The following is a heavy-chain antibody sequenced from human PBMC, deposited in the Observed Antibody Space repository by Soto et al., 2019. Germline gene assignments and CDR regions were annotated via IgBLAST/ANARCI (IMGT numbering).Heavy chain of an antibody. CDR2: INHSGST. CDR3: AKGMYYYYYNMDV. J-gene: IGHJ6*02. V-gene: IGHV4-34*01. CDR1: GGSFSGYY. D-gene: IGHD3-10*01. Sequence: PSETLSLTCAVYGGSFSGYYWSWIRQPPGKGLEWIGEINHSGSTNYNPSLKSRVTISVDTSKNQFSLKLSSVTAADTAVYYCAKGMYYYYYNMDVWGQGTTVTVSS.